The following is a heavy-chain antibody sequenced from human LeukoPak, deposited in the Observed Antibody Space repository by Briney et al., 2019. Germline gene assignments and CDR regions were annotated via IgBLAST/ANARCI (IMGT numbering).Heavy chain of an antibody. CDR2: IYTSGST. J-gene: IGHJ5*02. CDR1: GGSISSGSYC. CDR3: ARDQRSGGNVNWFDP. D-gene: IGHD4-23*01. Sequence: SQTLSLTCTVSGGSISSGSYCWSWIRQPAGKGLEWIGRIYTSGSTNYNPSLKSRVTISVDTSKNQFSLKLSSVTAADTAVYYCARDQRSGGNVNWFDPWGQGTLVTVSS. V-gene: IGHV4-61*02.